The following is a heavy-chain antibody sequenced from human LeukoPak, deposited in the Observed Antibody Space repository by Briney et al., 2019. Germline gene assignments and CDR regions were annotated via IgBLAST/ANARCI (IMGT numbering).Heavy chain of an antibody. CDR3: ARGPRAAADDY. D-gene: IGHD6-13*01. CDR1: GYTFINFA. Sequence: ASVKVSCKASGYTFINFAINWGRQVPGQRPEWMGWINAGNGNTKYSQKFQGRVTITRDTSASTAYMELSSLTSEDTAVYYCARGPRAAADDYWGQGTLVTVSS. V-gene: IGHV1-3*01. J-gene: IGHJ4*02. CDR2: INAGNGNT.